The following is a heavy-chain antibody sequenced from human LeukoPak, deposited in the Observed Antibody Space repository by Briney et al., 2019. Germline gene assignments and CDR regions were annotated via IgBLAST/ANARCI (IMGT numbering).Heavy chain of an antibody. CDR1: GFTFSSYA. CDR2: ISGSGGST. V-gene: IGHV3-23*01. D-gene: IGHD6-13*01. CDR3: ARDSYSSSWTFDY. J-gene: IGHJ4*02. Sequence: PGGSLRLSCAASGFTFSSYAMSWVRQAPGKGLEWVSAISGSGGSTYYADSVKGRFTISRDNAKNSLYLQMNSLRAEDTAVYYCARDSYSSSWTFDYWGQGTLVTVSS.